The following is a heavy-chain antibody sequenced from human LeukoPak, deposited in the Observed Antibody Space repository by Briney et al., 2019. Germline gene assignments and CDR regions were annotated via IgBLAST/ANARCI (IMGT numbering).Heavy chain of an antibody. J-gene: IGHJ4*02. CDR2: ISYDVNIK. CDR1: GFDFHNYV. CDR3: VSEGFYDSGSFPTFYFDY. D-gene: IGHD3-10*01. Sequence: GGSLRLSCAASGFDFHNYVIHWVRQAPGKGLEWVAVISYDVNIKYHADSVKGRFTISRDSSSKTVYLQMNSLGTEDTAVYYCVSEGFYDSGSFPTFYFDYWGQGTLVTVSS. V-gene: IGHV3-30-3*01.